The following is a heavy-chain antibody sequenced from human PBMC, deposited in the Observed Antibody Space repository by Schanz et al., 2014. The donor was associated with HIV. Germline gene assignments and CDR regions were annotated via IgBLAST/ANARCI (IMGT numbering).Heavy chain of an antibody. CDR1: GFVFSLAW. Sequence: QVQLVESGGGLIQPGGSLRLSCEGTGFVFSLAWMSWVRQAPGKGLEWVAVISYDGSNKYYADSVKGRFTISRDNSKNTLYLQMNSLRAEDTAVYYCARGGIWEWDQPDFDYWGQGTLVTVSS. CDR3: ARGGIWEWDQPDFDY. D-gene: IGHD2-15*01. J-gene: IGHJ4*02. V-gene: IGHV3-30-3*01. CDR2: ISYDGSNK.